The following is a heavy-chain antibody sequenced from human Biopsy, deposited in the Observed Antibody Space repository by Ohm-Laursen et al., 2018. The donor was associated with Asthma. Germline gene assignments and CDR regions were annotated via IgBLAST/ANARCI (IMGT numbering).Heavy chain of an antibody. V-gene: IGHV1-3*04. CDR1: GYTFINYA. Sequence: SSVKVSCKASGYTFINYAIHRVRQAPGQRLEWMGWVNTGNGDTKYSQKFQGRVTITRDTSASTAYMELRSLRSEDTATYYCARTYYDFLTGQVKDVFGVWGQGTMVTVSS. D-gene: IGHD3-9*01. CDR3: ARTYYDFLTGQVKDVFGV. CDR2: VNTGNGDT. J-gene: IGHJ3*01.